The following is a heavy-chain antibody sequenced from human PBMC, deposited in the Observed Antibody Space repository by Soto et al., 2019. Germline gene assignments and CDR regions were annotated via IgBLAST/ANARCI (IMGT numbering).Heavy chain of an antibody. CDR3: ARVPTYYQDGVGDQPFHN. D-gene: IGHD2-21*01. V-gene: IGHV4-31*02. CDR2: IHYRGGATYSP. J-gene: IGHJ4*02. Sequence: WTWMRRHPGNGLECLGYIHYRGGATYSPSYNPSLKSRIAISVDTSKRLFSLKLTSVSAADTAVYYCARVPTYYQDGVGDQPFHNWYQGTLFTLS.